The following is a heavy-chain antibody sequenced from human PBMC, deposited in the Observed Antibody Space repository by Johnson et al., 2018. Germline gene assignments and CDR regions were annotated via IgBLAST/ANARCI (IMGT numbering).Heavy chain of an antibody. CDR1: GFTFSTSA. CDR2: ISSSSSYI. V-gene: IGHV3-21*05. Sequence: VQLVQSGGGLVQPGGSLRLSCAASGFTFSTSAMNWVRQAPGKGLEWVSYISSSSSYIYYADSVKGRFTISRDNAKNSLYLHMNSLRAEDTAVDYCARARPGCSGGSCYPDDAFDIWGQGTMVTVSS. CDR3: ARARPGCSGGSCYPDDAFDI. J-gene: IGHJ3*02. D-gene: IGHD2-15*01.